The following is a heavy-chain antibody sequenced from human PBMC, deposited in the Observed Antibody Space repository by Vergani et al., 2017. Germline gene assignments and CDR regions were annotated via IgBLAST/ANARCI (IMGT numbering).Heavy chain of an antibody. CDR1: EYSFGNYW. J-gene: IGHJ5*02. V-gene: IGHV5-51*03. CDR3: ARSIVVVPAAMSFDP. Sequence: EVELVQSGPEMRKPGESLKISCKGSEYSFGNYWIGWVRQMPGKGLEWMGIIYPADSDTRYSPSFQGQVTISADKSISTAFLQWDSLKASDTALYYCARSIVVVPAAMSFDPWGQGTLVTVSS. CDR2: IYPADSDT. D-gene: IGHD2-2*01.